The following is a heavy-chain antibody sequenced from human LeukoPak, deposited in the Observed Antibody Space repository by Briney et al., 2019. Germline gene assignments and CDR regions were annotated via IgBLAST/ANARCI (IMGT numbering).Heavy chain of an antibody. J-gene: IGHJ4*02. CDR3: ARATRLTIFGVLHVDY. CDR2: MYYSGNT. V-gene: IGHV4-39*02. CDR1: GGSISSSSDY. D-gene: IGHD3-3*01. Sequence: SETLSLTCDVSGGSISSSSDYRGWIRQPPGKGLEWIANMYYSGNTYYNLSLKSRVTISVDTSKNQFSLKLSSVSAADTAVYYCARATRLTIFGVLHVDYCGQGTLVTVSS.